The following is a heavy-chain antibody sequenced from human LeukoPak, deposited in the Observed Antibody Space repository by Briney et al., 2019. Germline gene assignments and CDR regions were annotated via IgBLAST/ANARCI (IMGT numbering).Heavy chain of an antibody. CDR1: GSTFSSYS. Sequence: GGSLRLSCAASGSTFSSYSMNWVRQAPGKGLEWVSSISSSSSYIYYADSVKGRFTISRDNAKNSLYLQMNSLRAEDTAVYYCARVEILTGYYTTDYWGQGTLVTVSS. V-gene: IGHV3-21*01. J-gene: IGHJ4*02. D-gene: IGHD3-9*01. CDR3: ARVEILTGYYTTDY. CDR2: ISSSSSYI.